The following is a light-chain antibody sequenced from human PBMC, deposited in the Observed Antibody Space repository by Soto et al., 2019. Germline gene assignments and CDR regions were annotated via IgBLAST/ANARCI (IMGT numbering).Light chain of an antibody. CDR2: DVR. CDR1: SSDVGGYNY. V-gene: IGLV2-14*01. CDR3: SSYTTISTYV. Sequence: QSALTQPASVSGSPGQSITISCTGTSSDVGGYNYVSWYQQHPGKAPKLMIYDVRNRPSGVSNRFSGSTSVNTASLTISGLQAEDEADYYCSSYTTISTYVFGNGTKLTVL. J-gene: IGLJ1*01.